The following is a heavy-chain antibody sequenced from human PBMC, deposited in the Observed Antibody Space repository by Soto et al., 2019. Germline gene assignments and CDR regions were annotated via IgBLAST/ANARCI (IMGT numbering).Heavy chain of an antibody. CDR2: ISAYNGNT. Sequence: QVQLVQSGAEVKKPGASVKVSCKASGYTFTSYGISWVRQAPGQGLEWMGWISAYNGNTNYAQKLQGRVTMTTDTPTTKAYVERRGRRSDDTAVYYWARDRGQGRGATMYGGQGTLVPASS. J-gene: IGHJ4*02. D-gene: IGHD1-26*01. V-gene: IGHV1-18*04. CDR3: ARDRGQGRGATMY. CDR1: GYTFTSYG.